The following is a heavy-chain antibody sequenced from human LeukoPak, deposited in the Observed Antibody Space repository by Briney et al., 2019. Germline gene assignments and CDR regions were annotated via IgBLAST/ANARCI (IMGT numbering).Heavy chain of an antibody. D-gene: IGHD2-2*01. J-gene: IGHJ4*02. CDR1: GGSIGSGGYS. CDR2: IYHSGST. CDR3: ARGSYAGEVYFDY. V-gene: IGHV4-30-2*01. Sequence: SETLSLTCTVSGGSIGSGGYSWSWIRQPPGKGLEWIGYIYHSGSTYHNPSLKSRVTISVDRSKNQFSLRLSSVTAADTAVYYCARGSYAGEVYFDYWGQGTLVTVSS.